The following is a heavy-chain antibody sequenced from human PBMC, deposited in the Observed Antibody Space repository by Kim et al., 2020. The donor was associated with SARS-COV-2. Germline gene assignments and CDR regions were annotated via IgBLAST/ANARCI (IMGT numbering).Heavy chain of an antibody. V-gene: IGHV3-33*01. CDR3: AREDYYYDSSGYPPPFDY. Sequence: GGSLRHSCAASGFTFSSYGMHWVRQAPGKGLEWVAVIWYDGSNKYYADSVKGRFTISRDNSKNTLYLQMNSLRAEDTAVYYCAREDYYYDSSGYPPPFDYWGQGTLVTVSS. D-gene: IGHD3-22*01. J-gene: IGHJ4*02. CDR1: GFTFSSYG. CDR2: IWYDGSNK.